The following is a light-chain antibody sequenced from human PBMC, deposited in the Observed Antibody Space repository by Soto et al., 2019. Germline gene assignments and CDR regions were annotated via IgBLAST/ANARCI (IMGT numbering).Light chain of an antibody. V-gene: IGKV1-39*01. CDR2: AAS. Sequence: DIQVRQSPSSLSASVGDRDTITCRASQSISSYLNWYQQKPGKAPKLLIYAASSLQSGVPSRFSGSGSGTDFTLTISSLQPEDFATYYCQQSYSTPQTFGQGTKVDIK. J-gene: IGKJ1*01. CDR1: QSISSY. CDR3: QQSYSTPQT.